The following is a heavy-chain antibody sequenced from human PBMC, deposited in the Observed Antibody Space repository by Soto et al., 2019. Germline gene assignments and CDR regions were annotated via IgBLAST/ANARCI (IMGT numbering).Heavy chain of an antibody. Sequence: SETLSLTCVVSGYSISIGYYWAWVRQPPGKELEWIGSIYHSGKTYYKPSLRSRVTVSVDTSKNQFSMKLISVTAADTAVYYCARDKRVTMIGGWFDPWGQGTLVTVSS. D-gene: IGHD3-22*01. J-gene: IGHJ5*02. CDR1: GYSISIGYY. CDR3: ARDKRVTMIGGWFDP. CDR2: IYHSGKT. V-gene: IGHV4-38-2*02.